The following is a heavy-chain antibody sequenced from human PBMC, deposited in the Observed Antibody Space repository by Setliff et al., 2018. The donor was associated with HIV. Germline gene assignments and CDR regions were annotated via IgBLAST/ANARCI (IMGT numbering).Heavy chain of an antibody. J-gene: IGHJ4*02. D-gene: IGHD1-26*01. Sequence: ESGPTLVNPTQTLTLTCTFSGFSLSSTGVAVGWIRQPPGKALEWLALLYWDDHKQYSPSLKSRLTIIKDTYKNQVVLTMTNMHSVDIATYYCAETTKPSQFDYWGQGTLVTVSS. V-gene: IGHV2-5*02. CDR1: GFSLSSTGVA. CDR2: LYWDDHK. CDR3: AETTKPSQFDY.